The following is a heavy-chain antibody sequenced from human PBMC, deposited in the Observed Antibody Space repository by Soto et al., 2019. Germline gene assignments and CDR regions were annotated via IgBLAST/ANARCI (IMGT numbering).Heavy chain of an antibody. CDR1: GYTFTSYA. Sequence: GASVKVSCKASGYTFTSYAMHWVRQAPGQRLEWMGWINAGNGNTKYSQKFQGRVTITRDTFASTAYMELSSLRSEDTAVYYCARLMAIFGVGYYYGMDVWGQGTTVTVSS. CDR3: ARLMAIFGVGYYYGMDV. V-gene: IGHV1-3*01. D-gene: IGHD3-3*01. CDR2: INAGNGNT. J-gene: IGHJ6*02.